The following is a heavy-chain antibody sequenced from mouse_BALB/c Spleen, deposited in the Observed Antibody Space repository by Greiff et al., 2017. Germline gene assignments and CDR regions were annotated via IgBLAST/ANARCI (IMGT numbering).Heavy chain of an antibody. CDR1: GYAFSSSW. D-gene: IGHD4-1*02. V-gene: IGHV1-82*01. CDR3: ARRTTVYYAMDY. J-gene: IGHJ4*01. CDR2: IYPGDGDT. Sequence: VQLQQSGPELVKPGASVKISCKASGYAFSSSWMNWVKQRPGQGLEWIGRIYPGDGDTNYNGKFKGKATLTADKSSSTAYMQLSSLTSVDSAVYFCARRTTVYYAMDYWGQGTSVTVSS.